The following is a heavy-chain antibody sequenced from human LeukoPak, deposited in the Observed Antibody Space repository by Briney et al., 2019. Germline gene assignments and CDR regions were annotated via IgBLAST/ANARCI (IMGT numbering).Heavy chain of an antibody. CDR2: IIPIFGTA. Sequence: GASVKVSCKASGGTFSSYAISWVRQAPGQGLEWMGRIIPIFGTANYAQKFQGRVTITADKSTSTAYMELSSLRSEDTAVYYCARAVTRGDSSGYYYWGQGTLVTVSS. CDR1: GGTFSSYA. D-gene: IGHD3-22*01. CDR3: ARAVTRGDSSGYYY. V-gene: IGHV1-69*06. J-gene: IGHJ4*02.